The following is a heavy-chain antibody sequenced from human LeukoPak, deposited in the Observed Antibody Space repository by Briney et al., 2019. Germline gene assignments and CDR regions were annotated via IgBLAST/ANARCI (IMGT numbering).Heavy chain of an antibody. V-gene: IGHV3-53*01. Sequence: GGSLRLSCAASGSTVSSNYMSWVRQAPGKGLEWVSVIYSGGSTYYADSVKGRFTISRDNSKNTLYLQMNSLRAEDTAVYYCARGGGYSYGYYYYGMDVWGKGTTVTVSS. CDR2: IYSGGST. J-gene: IGHJ6*04. CDR3: ARGGGYSYGYYYYGMDV. D-gene: IGHD5-18*01. CDR1: GSTVSSNY.